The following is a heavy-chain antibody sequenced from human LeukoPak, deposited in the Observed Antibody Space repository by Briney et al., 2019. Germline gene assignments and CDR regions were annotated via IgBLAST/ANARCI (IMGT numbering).Heavy chain of an antibody. CDR2: IIPILGIA. D-gene: IGHD1-1*01. CDR3: ARNGPDDAFDI. CDR1: GGTFSSYA. J-gene: IGHJ3*02. V-gene: IGHV1-69*04. Sequence: ASVKVSCKASGGTFSSYAISWVRQAPGQGLEWMGRIIPILGIANYAQKFQGRVTITADKSTSTAYMELSSLRSEDTAVYYCARNGPDDAFDIWGQGTMVTVSS.